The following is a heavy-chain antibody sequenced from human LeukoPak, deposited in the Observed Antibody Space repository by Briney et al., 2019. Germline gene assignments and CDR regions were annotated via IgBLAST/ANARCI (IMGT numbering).Heavy chain of an antibody. CDR3: AKSVAVAGIFDY. CDR1: GFTLSSYS. J-gene: IGHJ4*02. Sequence: PGGSLRLSCAASGFTLSSYSMNWVRRAPGKGLEWVSSISSSSSYIYYADSVKGRFTISRDNAKNSLYLQMNSLRAEDTAVYYCAKSVAVAGIFDYWGQGTLVTVSS. D-gene: IGHD6-19*01. V-gene: IGHV3-21*04. CDR2: ISSSSSYI.